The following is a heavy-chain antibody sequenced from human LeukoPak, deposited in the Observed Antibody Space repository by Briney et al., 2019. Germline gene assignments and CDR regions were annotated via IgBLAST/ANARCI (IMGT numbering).Heavy chain of an antibody. CDR1: GFTFSTYA. CDR3: AIDGLSGYNLDY. J-gene: IGHJ4*02. V-gene: IGHV3-23*01. Sequence: GGSLRLSCAASGFTFSTYAMAWVRQAPGKGLEWVSTITNYGGTTNHADSVRGRFTISRDNSKNTLYLQMNSLRGEDTAVYYCAIDGLSGYNLDYWGQGTLVTVSS. D-gene: IGHD5-24*01. CDR2: ITNYGGTT.